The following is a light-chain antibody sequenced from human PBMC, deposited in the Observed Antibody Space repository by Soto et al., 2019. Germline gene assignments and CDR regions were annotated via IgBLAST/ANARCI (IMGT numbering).Light chain of an antibody. V-gene: IGKV1-39*01. Sequence: DIKMTQSPSSLSASVGDRVTITCRASQTISTYLNWYQQKPGKAPKLLIYAASSLQNGVPSMFSGSGSGTDFTLTISGLQPEDCATYYCQESHCSPYTFGQGTKLEIK. J-gene: IGKJ2*01. CDR2: AAS. CDR3: QESHCSPYT. CDR1: QTISTY.